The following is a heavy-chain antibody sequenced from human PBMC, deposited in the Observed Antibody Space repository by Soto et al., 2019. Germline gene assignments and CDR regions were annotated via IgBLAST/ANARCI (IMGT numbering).Heavy chain of an antibody. J-gene: IGHJ5*02. CDR2: IYVTGAV. CDR3: ARLRIATNNYKWFDP. CDR1: GAALNSGNYY. V-gene: IGHV4-31*03. Sequence: PAETLSLTCIVSGAALNSGNYYWSWIRQVQGKGLGWIGHIYVTGAVDYNPSLRDRITISQDTSERQFSLNLRLVTAADTAVYYCARLRIATNNYKWFDPWGQGTLVTVSS. D-gene: IGHD2-21*01.